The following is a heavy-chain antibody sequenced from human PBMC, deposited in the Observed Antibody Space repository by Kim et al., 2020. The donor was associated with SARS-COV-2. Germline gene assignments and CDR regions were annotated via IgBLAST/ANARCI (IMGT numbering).Heavy chain of an antibody. V-gene: IGHV7-4-1*02. CDR3: ARSGFDTIFGVVILYSAFDI. Sequence: ASVKVSCKASGCTFTSYAMNWVRQAPGQGLEWMGWINTNTGNPTYAQGFTGRFVFSLDTSVSTAYLQISSLKAEDTAVYYCARSGFDTIFGVVILYSAFDIWGQGTMVTVSS. CDR1: GCTFTSYA. D-gene: IGHD3-3*01. CDR2: INTNTGNP. J-gene: IGHJ3*02.